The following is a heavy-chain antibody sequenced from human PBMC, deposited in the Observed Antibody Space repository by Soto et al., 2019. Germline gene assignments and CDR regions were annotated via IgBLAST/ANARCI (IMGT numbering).Heavy chain of an antibody. CDR1: GFTFSSYG. J-gene: IGHJ5*02. CDR2: IWYDGSNK. V-gene: IGHV3-33*01. D-gene: IGHD4-4*01. Sequence: QVQLVESGGGVVQPGRSLRLSCAASGFTFSSYGMHWVRQAPGKGLEWVAVIWYDGSNKYYADSVKGRFTISRDNSKNTLYLQMNSLRAEDTAVYYCARAYYSNYDNWFDPWCQGSLVTVSS. CDR3: ARAYYSNYDNWFDP.